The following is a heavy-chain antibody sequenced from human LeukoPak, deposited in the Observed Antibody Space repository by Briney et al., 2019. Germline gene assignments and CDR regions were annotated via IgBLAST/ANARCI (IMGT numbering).Heavy chain of an antibody. J-gene: IGHJ6*03. CDR2: MNPNSGNT. CDR3: ARAPKATYYYYYYMDV. CDR1: GYTFTSYD. Sequence: ASVKASCKASGYTFTSYDINWVRQATGQGLEWMGWMNPNSGNTGYAQKFQGRVTITRNTSISTAHMELSSLRSEDTAVYYCARAPKATYYYYYYMDVWGKGTTVTVSS. V-gene: IGHV1-8*03.